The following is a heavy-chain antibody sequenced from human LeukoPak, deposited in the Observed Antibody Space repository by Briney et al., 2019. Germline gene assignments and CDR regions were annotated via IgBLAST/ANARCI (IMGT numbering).Heavy chain of an antibody. CDR3: ARVSVVYGMDV. V-gene: IGHV4-59*01. J-gene: IGHJ6*02. CDR2: MYYTGST. Sequence: SETLSLTCSVSGGSISSDYWAWIRQPPGKVLEWIGYMYYTGSTNYNPSLKSRVTISLATSKNQFSLKLSPVTAADTAVYYCARVSVVYGMDVWGRGTTVTVSS. D-gene: IGHD5/OR15-5a*01. CDR1: GGSISSDY.